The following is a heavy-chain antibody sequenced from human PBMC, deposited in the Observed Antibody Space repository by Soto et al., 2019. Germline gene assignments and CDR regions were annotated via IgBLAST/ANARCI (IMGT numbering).Heavy chain of an antibody. J-gene: IGHJ4*02. Sequence: EVHLLDSGGGLVQPGGSLRLSCVASGFTFSNYVMSWVHQAPGKGLERVSSISGSGDNTYYADSVKRRFTTSRDNSETTLFLQINSLRAEDTAVYYCAKLHLVLTLGFDYWGQGTLVTVAS. CDR2: ISGSGDNT. V-gene: IGHV3-23*01. D-gene: IGHD3-3*02. CDR3: AKLHLVLTLGFDY. CDR1: GFTFSNYV.